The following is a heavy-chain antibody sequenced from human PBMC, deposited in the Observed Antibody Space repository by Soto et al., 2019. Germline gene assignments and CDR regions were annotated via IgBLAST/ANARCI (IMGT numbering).Heavy chain of an antibody. V-gene: IGHV3-30*03. D-gene: IGHD3-22*01. CDR2: VSYDGSKK. CDR3: ARWVGGSMYDNSGKYES. J-gene: IGHJ5*02. Sequence: QVQLVESGGGVVQPGRSLRLTCAGSGFNFSSNGMHWVRQAPGKGLEWVAPVSYDGSKKYYADSVKGRFTISRDNSENTLYLQLNSLRAEDMAVYYCARWVGGSMYDNSGKYESWGQGTLVTLSS. CDR1: GFNFSSNG.